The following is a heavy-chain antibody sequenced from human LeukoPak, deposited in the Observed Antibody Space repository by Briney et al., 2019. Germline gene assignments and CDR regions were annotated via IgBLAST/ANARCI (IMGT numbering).Heavy chain of an antibody. CDR1: GFTFSTYA. D-gene: IGHD2-21*01. V-gene: IGHV3-23*01. CDR2: ISGSGGST. CDR3: AKSMGDDFYYYGMDV. Sequence: PGGSLRLSCAASGFTFSTYAMSWVRQAPGKGLEWVSPISGSGGSTYYADSVKGRFTISRDNSKNTLYLQMNSLRAEDTAVYYCAKSMGDDFYYYGMDVWGQGTTVTVSS. J-gene: IGHJ6*02.